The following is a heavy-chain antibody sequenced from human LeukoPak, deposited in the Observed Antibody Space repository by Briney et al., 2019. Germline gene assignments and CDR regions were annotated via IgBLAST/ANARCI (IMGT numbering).Heavy chain of an antibody. D-gene: IGHD3-10*01. J-gene: IGHJ4*02. CDR2: INSNGSST. CDR1: GFTFSSHW. CDR3: ARETNLISSGLDY. Sequence: SGGSLRLSCAAAGFTFSSHWMHWVRQAPGKGLVWVSRINSNGSSTSYADSVKGRFTISRDNAKNSLYLQMNSLRAEDTAVYYCARETNLISSGLDYWGQGTLVTVSS. V-gene: IGHV3-74*01.